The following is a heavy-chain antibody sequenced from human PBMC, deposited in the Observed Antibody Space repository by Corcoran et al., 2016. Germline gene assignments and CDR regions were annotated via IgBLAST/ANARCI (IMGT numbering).Heavy chain of an antibody. Sequence: DVQLVESGGGLVQPGGSLRLSCAAYGFTFSSHWMSWVRQAPGKGLEWVANINQDGSEKYHVDSVKGRFTISRDNAKNSLYLQMNSLRAEDTAVYYCARDCVAAGICFDYWGQGTLVTVSS. CDR2: INQDGSEK. CDR3: ARDCVAAGICFDY. D-gene: IGHD6-13*01. CDR1: GFTFSSHW. J-gene: IGHJ4*02. V-gene: IGHV3-7*03.